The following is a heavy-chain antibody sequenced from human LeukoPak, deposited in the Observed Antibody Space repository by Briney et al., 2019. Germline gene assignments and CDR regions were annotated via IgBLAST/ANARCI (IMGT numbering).Heavy chain of an antibody. CDR2: IYHSGST. J-gene: IGHJ4*02. CDR1: GYSIGSAYY. CDR3: ARIFMATALDY. V-gene: IGHV4-38-2*02. D-gene: IGHD5-12*01. Sequence: SETLSLTCTVSGYSIGSAYYWGWIRQPPGKGLEWIGHIYHSGSTSYNPSLKSRVTISLDTSKNQFSLKLSSLTAADTAVYYCARIFMATALDYWGQGTLVTVSS.